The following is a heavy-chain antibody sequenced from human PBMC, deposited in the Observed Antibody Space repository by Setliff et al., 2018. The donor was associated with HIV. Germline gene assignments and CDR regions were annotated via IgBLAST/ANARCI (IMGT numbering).Heavy chain of an antibody. V-gene: IGHV3-74*03. D-gene: IGHD5-18*01. CDR2: INTDGSSA. Sequence: GGSLRLSCAASGFTFSNSWMHWVRQAPGKGLVWVSRINTDGSSATDADSVKGRFTSSRDNAKNTLYLQMDSLRAEDTAVYYCARDQKGYSYGYFDSWGQGTLVTVSS. CDR3: ARDQKGYSYGYFDS. CDR1: GFTFSNSW. J-gene: IGHJ4*02.